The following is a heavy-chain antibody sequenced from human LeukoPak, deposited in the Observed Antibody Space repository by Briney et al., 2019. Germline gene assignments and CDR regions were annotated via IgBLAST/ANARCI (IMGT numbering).Heavy chain of an antibody. D-gene: IGHD1-26*01. CDR3: ARDMGYSGSWPGYFDY. Sequence: ASVKVSCKASGYTFTSYGISWVRQAPGQGLEWMGWISAYNGNTNYAQKLQGRVTMTTDTSTSTAYMELRSLRSDDTAVYYCARDMGYSGSWPGYFDYWGQGVLVTVSS. J-gene: IGHJ4*02. CDR2: ISAYNGNT. CDR1: GYTFTSYG. V-gene: IGHV1-18*01.